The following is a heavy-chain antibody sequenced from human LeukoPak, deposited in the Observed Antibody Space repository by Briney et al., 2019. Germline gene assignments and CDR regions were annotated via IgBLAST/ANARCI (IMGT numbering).Heavy chain of an antibody. CDR1: GDSVSSNSAA. CDR3: ARDRYSSSWRYRATGFDY. CDR2: TYYRPKWYN. V-gene: IGHV6-1*01. J-gene: IGHJ4*02. D-gene: IGHD6-13*01. Sequence: SQTLSLTCAISGDSVSSNSAAWNWIRQSPSRGLEWLGRTYYRPKWYNDYAVSVKSRITINPDTSKNQFSLQLNSVTPEDTAVYYCARDRYSSSWRYRATGFDYWGQGTLVTVSS.